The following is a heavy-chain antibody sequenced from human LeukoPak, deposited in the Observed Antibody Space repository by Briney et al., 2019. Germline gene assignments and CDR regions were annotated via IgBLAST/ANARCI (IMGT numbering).Heavy chain of an antibody. CDR3: AKDGDGTTAYYMDV. CDR1: RFTFSLYT. D-gene: IGHD1-14*01. J-gene: IGHJ6*03. V-gene: IGHV3-30*04. Sequence: GGSLRLSCVDSRFTFSLYTIHWVRQGPGKGLEWVAATSHDGGINYYAESVKGRFSISRDNSKNTLYLQMNSLRAEDTAVYYCAKDGDGTTAYYMDVWGKGTTVTVSS. CDR2: TSHDGGIN.